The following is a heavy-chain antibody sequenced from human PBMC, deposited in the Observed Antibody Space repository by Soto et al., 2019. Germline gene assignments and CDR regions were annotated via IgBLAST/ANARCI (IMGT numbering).Heavy chain of an antibody. CDR3: TRGRSGYIAYDPHKY. CDR2: IKSDGSST. V-gene: IGHV3-74*01. CDR1: GFTFSTYW. D-gene: IGHD5-12*01. J-gene: IGHJ4*01. Sequence: PGGSVRLSCAASGFTFSTYWMHWVRQAPGKWLVWVSRIKSDGSSTSYADSVKGRFTISRDNAKNTLYLQMTSLRAEDTAIYYFTRGRSGYIAYDPHKYWGHGTLVNVST.